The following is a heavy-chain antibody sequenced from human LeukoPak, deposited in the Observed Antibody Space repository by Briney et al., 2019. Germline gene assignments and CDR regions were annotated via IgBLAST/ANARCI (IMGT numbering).Heavy chain of an antibody. CDR1: GFTFSSYS. J-gene: IGHJ6*02. Sequence: GGSLRLSCAASGFTFSSYSMNWVRQAPGKGLEWVSSISSSSSYIYYADSVKGRFTISRDNAKNSLYLQMNSLRAEDTAVYYCAREGYYDSSGYYWGGYYYYYGMDVWGQGTTVTVSS. CDR2: ISSSSSYI. V-gene: IGHV3-21*01. D-gene: IGHD3-22*01. CDR3: AREGYYDSSGYYWGGYYYYYGMDV.